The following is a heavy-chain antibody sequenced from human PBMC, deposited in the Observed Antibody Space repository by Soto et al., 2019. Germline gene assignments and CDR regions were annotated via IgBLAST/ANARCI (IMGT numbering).Heavy chain of an antibody. J-gene: IGHJ6*02. V-gene: IGHV1-2*04. CDR2: INPNSGGT. D-gene: IGHD2-2*01. CDR3: ARNLQWVDCSSTSCTDYYYYYGMDV. CDR1: GYTFTGYY. Sequence: ASVKVSCKASGYTFTGYYMHWVRQAPGQGLEWMGWINPNSGGTNYAQKFQGWVTMTRDTSISTAYMELSRLRSEDTAVYYCARNLQWVDCSSTSCTDYYYYYGMDVWGQGTTVTVSS.